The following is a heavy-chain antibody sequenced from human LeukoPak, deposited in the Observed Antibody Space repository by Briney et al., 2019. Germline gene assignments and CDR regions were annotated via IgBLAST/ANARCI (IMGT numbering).Heavy chain of an antibody. V-gene: IGHV3-21*01. CDR1: GFTVSSNY. CDR2: ISSSSSYI. Sequence: PGGSLRLSCAASGFTVSSNYMSWVRQAPGKGLEWVSSISSSSSYIYYADSVKGRFTISRDNAKNSLYLQMNSLRAEDTAVYYCARDLRLERRGEYYYYGMDVWGQGTTVTVSS. CDR3: ARDLRLERRGEYYYYGMDV. J-gene: IGHJ6*02. D-gene: IGHD1-1*01.